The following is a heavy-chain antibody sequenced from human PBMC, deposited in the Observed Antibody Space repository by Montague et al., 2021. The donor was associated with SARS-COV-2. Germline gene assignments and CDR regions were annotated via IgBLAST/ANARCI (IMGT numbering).Heavy chain of an antibody. CDR2: IYTSGTT. CDR1: GGSISSPGYY. J-gene: IGHJ4*02. D-gene: IGHD4-17*01. V-gene: IGHV4-61*02. Sequence: TLSLTCTVSGGSISSPGYYWSWIRQPAGKGLEWIGRIYTSGTTNYNPSLKSRVTISVDTSKNQFSLKLTSVTAADTAVYCCARFTAVTSSLDFWGQGTLAPVSS. CDR3: ARFTAVTSSLDF.